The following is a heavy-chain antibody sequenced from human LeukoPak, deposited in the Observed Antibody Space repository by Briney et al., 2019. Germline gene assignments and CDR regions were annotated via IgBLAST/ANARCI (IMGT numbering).Heavy chain of an antibody. Sequence: ASVKVSCKASGYTFTSYYMHWVRQAPRQGLEWMGIINPSSGTTTYAQKFQGRVTMTRDTSTSIVYMELSSLRSEDTAVYYCASRGGSDSSGSYKSYYFDYWGQGTLVTVSS. CDR3: ASRGGSDSSGSYKSYYFDY. V-gene: IGHV1-46*01. CDR2: INPSSGTT. D-gene: IGHD3-22*01. CDR1: GYTFTSYY. J-gene: IGHJ4*02.